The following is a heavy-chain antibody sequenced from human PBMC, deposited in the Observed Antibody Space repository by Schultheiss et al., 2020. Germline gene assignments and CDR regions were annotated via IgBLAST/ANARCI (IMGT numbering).Heavy chain of an antibody. CDR3: AADNVLLWFRESGHAFDI. J-gene: IGHJ3*02. Sequence: GGSLRLSCAASGFTFSSYAMSWVRQAPGKGLEWVAVISYDGSNKYYADSVKGRFTISRDNSKNTLYLQMNSLRAEDTAVYYCAADNVLLWFRESGHAFDIWGQGTMVTVSS. CDR1: GFTFSSYA. D-gene: IGHD3-10*01. CDR2: ISYDGSNK. V-gene: IGHV3-30-3*01.